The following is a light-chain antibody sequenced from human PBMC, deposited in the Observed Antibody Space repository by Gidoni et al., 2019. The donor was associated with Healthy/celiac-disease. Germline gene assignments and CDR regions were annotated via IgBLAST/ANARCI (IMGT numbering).Light chain of an antibody. CDR2: AAA. V-gene: IGKV1-6*01. CDR3: QQDYNYPYT. Sequence: AIQMTHSPSSLSASVGDRVTITCPASQGIRNDLGWYQQKPGKATKLLIYAAASVQSGVPSRFSGSGSGTDFTITISRLQPEDFANYYCQQDYNYPYTFGQGTKLEIK. J-gene: IGKJ2*01. CDR1: QGIRND.